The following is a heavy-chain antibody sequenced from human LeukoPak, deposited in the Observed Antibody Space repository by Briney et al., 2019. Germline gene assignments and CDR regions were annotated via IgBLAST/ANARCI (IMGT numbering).Heavy chain of an antibody. CDR2: IKTDGSET. D-gene: IGHD3-10*01. CDR1: GFSFSNYW. V-gene: IGHV3-7*01. Sequence: PGGSLRLSCAASGFSFSNYWMGWVRQAPGKGLACVANIKTDGSETYYVDSVKGRFTISRDNAKNSLFLQMNSLRAEDTAVYYCARLELGWGAYYYYGMDVWGQGTTVTVSS. J-gene: IGHJ6*02. CDR3: ARLELGWGAYYYYGMDV.